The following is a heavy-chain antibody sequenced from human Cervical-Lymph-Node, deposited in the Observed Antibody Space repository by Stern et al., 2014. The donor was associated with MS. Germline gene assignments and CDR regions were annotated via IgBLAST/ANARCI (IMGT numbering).Heavy chain of an antibody. CDR3: TRAFFGSQFGY. V-gene: IGHV1-3*01. Sequence: QVQLVQSGAEVKTPGASVKVACEASGYTFSSFAIHWVRQVPGQRLEWLGWIIAGNGYTKYSQKFQDRVTITRDTSANTAYMEMSSLTSEDTAIYYCTRAFFGSQFGYWGQGTLVTVSS. CDR2: IIAGNGYT. D-gene: IGHD3-3*01. J-gene: IGHJ4*02. CDR1: GYTFSSFA.